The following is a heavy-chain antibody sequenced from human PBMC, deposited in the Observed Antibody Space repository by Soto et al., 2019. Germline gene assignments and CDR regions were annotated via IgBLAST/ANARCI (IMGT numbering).Heavy chain of an antibody. V-gene: IGHV4-30-4*01. D-gene: IGHD3-22*01. CDR2: IYYSGTT. CDR1: VGSISIGDHY. CDR3: ATYYDTSGPTFDY. J-gene: IGHJ4*02. Sequence: PSETLSVTCTISVGSISIGDHYWSWVRQPPGKGLESIGYIYYSGTTYYNPSLKSRLTISVDTSKNQFSLKLSSVTAADTAVYYCATYYDTSGPTFDYWGQGAMVTVSS.